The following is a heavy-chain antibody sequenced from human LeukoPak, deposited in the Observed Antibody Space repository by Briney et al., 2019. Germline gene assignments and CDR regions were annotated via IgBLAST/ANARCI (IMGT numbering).Heavy chain of an antibody. CDR3: ARDSGYSYADDY. V-gene: IGHV3-23*01. CDR2: IRGSGGST. J-gene: IGHJ4*02. Sequence: GGSLRLSCAASGFTFSTYAMSWVRQAPGKGLEWVSAIRGSGGSTYYADSVKGRFTISRDNSKNTVYLQMNSLRAEDTAVYYCARDSGYSYADDYWGQGTLVTVSS. CDR1: GFTFSTYA. D-gene: IGHD5-18*01.